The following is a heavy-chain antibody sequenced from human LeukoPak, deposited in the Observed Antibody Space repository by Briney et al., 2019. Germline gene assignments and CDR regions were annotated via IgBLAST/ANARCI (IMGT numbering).Heavy chain of an antibody. CDR3: ARGGYYDILTGYPHPFDY. Sequence: SVKVSCKASGGTFSSYAISWVRQAPGQGLEWMGGIIPIFGTANYGQKFQGRVTITADESTSTAYVELSSLRSEDTAVYYCARGGYYDILTGYPHPFDYWGQGTLVTVSS. D-gene: IGHD3-9*01. V-gene: IGHV1-69*13. CDR2: IIPIFGTA. J-gene: IGHJ4*02. CDR1: GGTFSSYA.